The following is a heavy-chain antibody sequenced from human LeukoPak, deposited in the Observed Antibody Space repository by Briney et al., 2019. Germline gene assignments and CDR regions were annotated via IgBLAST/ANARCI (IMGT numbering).Heavy chain of an antibody. CDR1: GGSFSSYY. D-gene: IGHD1-26*01. V-gene: IGHV4-59*01. Sequence: PSETLSLTCAVYGGSFSSYYWSWIRQPPGKGLEWIGYIYYSGSTNYNPSLKSRVTISVDTSKNQFSLKLSSVTAADTAVYYCATTNSGSYYTADYWGQGTLVTVSS. J-gene: IGHJ4*02. CDR2: IYYSGST. CDR3: ATTNSGSYYTADY.